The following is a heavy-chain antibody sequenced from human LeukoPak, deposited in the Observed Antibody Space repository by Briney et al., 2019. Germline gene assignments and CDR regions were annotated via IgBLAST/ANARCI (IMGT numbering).Heavy chain of an antibody. CDR3: ARGGTLFTFFDS. J-gene: IGHJ4*02. D-gene: IGHD2/OR15-2a*01. CDR2: IYTTGNT. V-gene: IGHV4-61*02. CDR1: GGSISSDAYY. Sequence: SETLSLTCTESGGSISSDAYYWNWIRQPAGRGLEWIGRIYTTGNTMYNPSLESRVSMSIDTSKNQVSLKVKSVTAADTAVYYCARGGTLFTFFDSWGQGTLVTVSS.